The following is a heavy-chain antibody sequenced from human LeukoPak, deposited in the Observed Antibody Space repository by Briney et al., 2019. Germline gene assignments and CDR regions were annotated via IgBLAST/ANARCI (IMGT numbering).Heavy chain of an antibody. Sequence: PGGSLRLSCAASGFTFSSYAMSWVRQAPGKGLEWVSAISGSGGSTYYADSVKGRFTISRDDSKNTLYLQMNSLRAEDTAVYYCAKVGGSGSYYFDYWGQGTLVTVSS. J-gene: IGHJ4*02. CDR3: AKVGGSGSYYFDY. D-gene: IGHD1-26*01. CDR1: GFTFSSYA. V-gene: IGHV3-23*01. CDR2: ISGSGGST.